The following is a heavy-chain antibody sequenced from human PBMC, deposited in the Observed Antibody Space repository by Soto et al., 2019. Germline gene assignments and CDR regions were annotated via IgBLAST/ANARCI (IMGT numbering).Heavy chain of an antibody. J-gene: IGHJ6*02. CDR2: IYPGDSDT. D-gene: IGHD2-15*01. CDR3: VRMMVYCIGGSGYRYGMDV. V-gene: IGHV5-51*01. Sequence: PGDSLKISCKGSGYSFTSYWIGWVCQMPGKGLEWMGIIYPGDSDTRYSPSFQGQVTISADKSISTAYLQRSSLKASDPAMYYCVRMMVYCIGGSGYRYGMDVWGQRT. CDR1: GYSFTSYW.